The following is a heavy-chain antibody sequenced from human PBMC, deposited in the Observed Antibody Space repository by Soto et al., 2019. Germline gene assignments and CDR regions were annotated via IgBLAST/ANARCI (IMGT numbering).Heavy chain of an antibody. D-gene: IGHD3-16*01. Sequence: GESLKISCKGSGYTFTRYWIAWVRQMPGKGLEWMGIIYPADSDTRYSPSSQGQVTISADKSISSAYLQWSSLKASDTAMYYCARLPYDSVWGIWYYFDYWGKGTLVTVSS. V-gene: IGHV5-51*01. CDR2: IYPADSDT. CDR3: ARLPYDSVWGIWYYFDY. CDR1: GYTFTRYW. J-gene: IGHJ4*02.